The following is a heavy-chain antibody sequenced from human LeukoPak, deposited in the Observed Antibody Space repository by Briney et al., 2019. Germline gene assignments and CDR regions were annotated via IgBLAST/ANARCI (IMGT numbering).Heavy chain of an antibody. CDR2: IIPIFGTA. J-gene: IGHJ4*02. V-gene: IGHV1-69*05. CDR3: ARTMVRGVIVGFDY. D-gene: IGHD3-10*01. Sequence: SVKVSCKASGGTFSSYAISWVRQAPGQGLEWMGGIIPIFGTANYAQKFQGRVTITTDESTSTAYMELSSLGSEDTAVYYCARTMVRGVIVGFDYWGQGTLVTVSS. CDR1: GGTFSSYA.